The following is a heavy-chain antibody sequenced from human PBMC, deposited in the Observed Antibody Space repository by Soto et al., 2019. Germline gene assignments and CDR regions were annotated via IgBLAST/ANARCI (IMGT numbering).Heavy chain of an antibody. CDR2: ISYDGSNK. V-gene: IGHV3-30*18. CDR1: GFTFSSYG. CDR3: AKPDIVLMVYAACFDY. J-gene: IGHJ4*02. D-gene: IGHD2-8*01. Sequence: QVQLVESGGGVVQPGRSLRLSCAASGFTFSSYGMHWVRQAPGKGLEWVAVISYDGSNKYYADSVKGRFTISRDNSKNTRYLQMNSLRAEDTAVYYCAKPDIVLMVYAACFDYWGQGTLVTVSS.